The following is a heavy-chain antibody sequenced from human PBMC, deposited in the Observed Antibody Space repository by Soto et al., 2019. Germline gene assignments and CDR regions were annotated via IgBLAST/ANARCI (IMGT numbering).Heavy chain of an antibody. J-gene: IGHJ5*02. Sequence: LYLTCTVSGGSISSYYWSWIRQPPGKGLGWIGYMYNTGSTIYNPSLKSRVTISVDTSKNQFSLKLSSVTAADTAVYYCARTPRFLRYRSGWISFDPWCQGILVNVS. CDR1: GGSISSYY. CDR3: ARTPRFLRYRSGWISFDP. V-gene: IGHV4-59*01. D-gene: IGHD6-19*01. CDR2: MYNTGST.